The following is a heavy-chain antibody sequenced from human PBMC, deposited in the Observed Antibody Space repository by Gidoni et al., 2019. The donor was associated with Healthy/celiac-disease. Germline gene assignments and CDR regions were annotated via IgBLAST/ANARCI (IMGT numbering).Heavy chain of an antibody. Sequence: QVQLQESGPGLVKPSETLSLTCTVSGGSIRSYYWRWIRQPAGKGLEWIGRIYTSGSTNYNPSLKSRVTMSVDTSKNQFSLKLSSVTAADTAVYYCAREDYYDSSGNGFDYWGQGTLVTVSS. CDR2: IYTSGST. CDR3: AREDYYDSSGNGFDY. V-gene: IGHV4-4*07. CDR1: GGSIRSYY. J-gene: IGHJ4*02. D-gene: IGHD3-22*01.